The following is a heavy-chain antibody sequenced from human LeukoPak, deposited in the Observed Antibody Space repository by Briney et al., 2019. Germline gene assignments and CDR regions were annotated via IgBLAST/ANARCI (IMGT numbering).Heavy chain of an antibody. CDR2: ISSSSSYI. J-gene: IGHJ3*02. Sequence: GGSLTLSCAASGFTFSSYSMNWLRQAPGKGLEWVSSISSSSSYIYYADSVKGRFTISRDNAKNSLYLQMNSLRAEDTAVYYCARLNCSSTSCYLGAFDIWGQGTMVTVSS. D-gene: IGHD2-2*01. V-gene: IGHV3-21*01. CDR3: ARLNCSSTSCYLGAFDI. CDR1: GFTFSSYS.